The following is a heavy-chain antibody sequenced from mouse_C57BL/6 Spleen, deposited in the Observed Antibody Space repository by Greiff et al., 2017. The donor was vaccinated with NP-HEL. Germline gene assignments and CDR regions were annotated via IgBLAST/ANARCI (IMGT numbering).Heavy chain of an antibody. V-gene: IGHV1-74*01. CDR2: IHPSDSDT. CDR3: AISIYYDYDEGFAY. CDR1: GYTFTSYW. Sequence: VQLQQPGAELVKPGASVKVSCKASGYTFTSYWMHWVKQRPGQGLEWIGRIHPSDSDTNYNQKFKGKATLTVDKSSSTAYMQLSSLTSEDSAVYYCAISIYYDYDEGFAYWGQGTLVTVSA. J-gene: IGHJ3*01. D-gene: IGHD2-4*01.